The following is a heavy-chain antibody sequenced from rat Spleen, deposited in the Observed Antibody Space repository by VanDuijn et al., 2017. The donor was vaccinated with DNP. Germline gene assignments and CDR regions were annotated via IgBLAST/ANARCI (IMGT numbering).Heavy chain of an antibody. J-gene: IGHJ2*01. V-gene: IGHV3-1*01. D-gene: IGHD1-5*01. CDR3: ARWNIGTTTVDY. CDR1: GYSITSTY. CDR2: ISYSGST. Sequence: EVQLQESGPGLVKPSQSLSLTCSVTGYSITSTYWGWIRKFPGNKMEWVGHISYSGSTSYNPSLKSRISITRDTSKNQFFLHLNSVTTEDTATYFCARWNIGTTTVDYWGQGVMVTVSS.